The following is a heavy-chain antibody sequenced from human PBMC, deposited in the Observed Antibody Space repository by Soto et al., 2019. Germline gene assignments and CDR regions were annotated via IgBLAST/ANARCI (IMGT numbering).Heavy chain of an antibody. CDR1: GGSISNGGYS. CDR2: ISHSGNT. V-gene: IGHV4-30-2*01. J-gene: IGHJ3*01. Sequence: QLQLQESGSRLVRPSQTLPLTCAVSGGSISNGGYSWSWLRQPPGKGLEWIGLISHSGNTYYNPSLRSRVIISIDKSRNHFSLGLKSVTAADTAVYYCARTSYDILTGRLDAFDVWGQGTMVTVSS. CDR3: ARTSYDILTGRLDAFDV. D-gene: IGHD3-9*01.